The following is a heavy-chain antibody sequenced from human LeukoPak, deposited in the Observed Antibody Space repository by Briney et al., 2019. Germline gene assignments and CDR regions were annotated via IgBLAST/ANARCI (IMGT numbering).Heavy chain of an antibody. CDR1: GGSISSSNW. Sequence: SETLSLTCAVSGGSISSSNWWSWVRQPPGKGLEWIGEIYHSGSTNYNPSLKSRVTISVDKSKNQFSLKLSSVTAADTAVYYCARLYSSSWDHWYFDLWGRGTLVTVSS. D-gene: IGHD6-13*01. J-gene: IGHJ2*01. CDR3: ARLYSSSWDHWYFDL. V-gene: IGHV4-4*02. CDR2: IYHSGST.